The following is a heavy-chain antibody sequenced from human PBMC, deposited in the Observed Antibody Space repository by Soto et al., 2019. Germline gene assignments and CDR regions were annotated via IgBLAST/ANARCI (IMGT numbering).Heavy chain of an antibody. V-gene: IGHV3-74*01. J-gene: IGHJ3*01. CDR3: ARGDRGALDL. CDR1: GFTFSYYW. Sequence: EVQLVESGGGLVQPGESLRLSCAASGFTFSYYWMHWVRQAPGKGLVWVSRIHSDGSSTTYADSVKGRFTISRDNARNTVYLQMNSLRVEDTAVYYCARGDRGALDLWGQGTVVTVSS. CDR2: IHSDGSST. D-gene: IGHD1-26*01.